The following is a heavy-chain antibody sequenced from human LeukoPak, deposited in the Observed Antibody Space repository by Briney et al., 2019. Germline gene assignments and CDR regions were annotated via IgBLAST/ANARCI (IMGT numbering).Heavy chain of an antibody. CDR3: ARAEYGSNSGFWGLFDS. D-gene: IGHD4-23*01. J-gene: IGHJ4*02. Sequence: PSETLSLTCAVYGGSFSGYYWSWIRQPPGKGLEWIGYIYYSGSTNYNPSLKSRVTISVDTSKNQFSLKLSSVTTADTAVYYCARAEYGSNSGFWGLFDSWGQGTLVTVSS. CDR2: IYYSGST. V-gene: IGHV4-59*01. CDR1: GGSFSGYY.